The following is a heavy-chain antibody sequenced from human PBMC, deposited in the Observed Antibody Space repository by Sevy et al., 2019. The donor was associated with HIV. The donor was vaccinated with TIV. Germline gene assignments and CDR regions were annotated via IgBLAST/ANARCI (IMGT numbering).Heavy chain of an antibody. D-gene: IGHD3-10*01. CDR1: GFTFNTYT. Sequence: GGSLRLSCAASGFTFNTYTMNWVRLAPGEGLEWVSSISSSGNYIDYADSVKGRFTISRDNAKNSLFLQMNNLRAEDTAVYYCPRPYGSGSWEAFDIWGQGTMVTVSS. V-gene: IGHV3-21*01. CDR2: ISSSGNYI. CDR3: PRPYGSGSWEAFDI. J-gene: IGHJ3*02.